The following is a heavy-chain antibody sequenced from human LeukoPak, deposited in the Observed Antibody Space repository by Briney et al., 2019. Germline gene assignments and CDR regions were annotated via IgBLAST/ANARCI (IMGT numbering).Heavy chain of an antibody. CDR1: GGSFSGHY. CDR2: INHSGNT. D-gene: IGHD2-15*01. CDR3: ARTWSPQDFDY. V-gene: IGHV4-34*01. J-gene: IGHJ4*02. Sequence: SETLSLTCAVSGGSFSGHYWSWIRQPPGKGLEWIGEINHSGNTKYNPSLKSRVTISVDTSKNQFSLKLRSVTAADTAVYYCARTWSPQDFDYWGQGTLVTVSS.